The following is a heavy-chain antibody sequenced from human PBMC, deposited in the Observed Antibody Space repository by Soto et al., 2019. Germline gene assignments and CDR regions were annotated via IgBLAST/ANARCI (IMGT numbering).Heavy chain of an antibody. D-gene: IGHD3-9*01. CDR2: IYNGGSI. J-gene: IGHJ6*02. V-gene: IGHV4-4*02. CDR1: GVSVTSKNW. Sequence: QVQLQESGPGLVKPSGTLSLTCSVSGVSVTSKNWWTWVRQSPGKGLEWIGEIYNGGSINYNPSLKRRATISIDKYKNNFSLNLASMPVADTAVYFCAREVSAGHLTFNYKFYGLDVWGQGTTVTVSS. CDR3: AREVSAGHLTFNYKFYGLDV.